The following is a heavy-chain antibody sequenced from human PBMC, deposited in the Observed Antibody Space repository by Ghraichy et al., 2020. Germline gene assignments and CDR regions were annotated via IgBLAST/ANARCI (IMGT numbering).Heavy chain of an antibody. V-gene: IGHV4-34*01. Sequence: SETLSLTCAVYGGSFSGYYWSWIRQPPGKGLEWIGEINHSGSTNYNPSLKSRVTISVDTSKNQFSLKLSSVTAADTAVYYCARGPTGPLDYWGQGTLVTVSS. CDR3: ARGPTGPLDY. J-gene: IGHJ4*02. CDR1: GGSFSGYY. D-gene: IGHD3-9*01. CDR2: INHSGST.